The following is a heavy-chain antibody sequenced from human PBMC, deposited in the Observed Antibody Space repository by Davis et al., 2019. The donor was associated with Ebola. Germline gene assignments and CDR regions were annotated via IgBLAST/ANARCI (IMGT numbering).Heavy chain of an antibody. CDR2: ISSSSSYI. CDR1: GFTFSSYA. CDR3: AKGLVGAFDY. D-gene: IGHD1-26*01. J-gene: IGHJ4*02. V-gene: IGHV3-21*01. Sequence: GGSLRLSCAASGFTFSSYAMSWVRQAPGKGLEWVSSISSSSSYIYYADSVKGRFTTSRDNSKNTLYLQMNSLRAEDTAVYYCAKGLVGAFDYWGQGTLVTVSS.